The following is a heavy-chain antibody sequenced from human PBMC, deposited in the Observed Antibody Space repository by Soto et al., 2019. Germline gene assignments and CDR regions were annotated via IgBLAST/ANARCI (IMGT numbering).Heavy chain of an antibody. CDR1: AYTFTSYD. V-gene: IGHV1-8*01. J-gene: IGHJ4*02. CDR2: MNPNNGNT. Sequence: ASVKVACKAAAYTFTSYDINWVRQATGQDFEWMGWMNPNNGNTAYAQKFQGRVTMTRDTSKSTAFMELSSLTSEDTAVYYCARGPRNWGVDYWGQGTLVTVSS. D-gene: IGHD7-27*01. CDR3: ARGPRNWGVDY.